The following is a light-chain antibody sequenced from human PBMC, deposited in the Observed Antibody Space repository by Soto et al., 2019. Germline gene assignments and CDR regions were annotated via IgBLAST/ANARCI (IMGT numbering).Light chain of an antibody. V-gene: IGKV3-15*01. J-gene: IGKJ3*01. Sequence: EIVMPQSPATLSVSPGERVTLSCRASQGVSSSYARYQQKPGQAPRLLIYGAATRATGIPARFSGVGSGTEFALTSISLQAEDVAVYYCPQYNNWPPFTFGPGTKVDIK. CDR2: GAA. CDR3: PQYNNWPPFT. CDR1: QGVSSS.